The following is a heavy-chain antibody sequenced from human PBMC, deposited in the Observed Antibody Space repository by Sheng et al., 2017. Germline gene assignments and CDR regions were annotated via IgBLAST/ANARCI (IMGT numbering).Heavy chain of an antibody. Sequence: EVQLVESGGGLVQPGGSLRLSCAASGFNFSDNWMDWVHQAPGKGLEWVANIKQDGSETYYVDSVKGRFTISRDNAKNSLYLQMNSLRAEDTAVYYCANAESIYWGQGTLVTV. J-gene: IGHJ4*02. CDR2: IKQDGSET. CDR1: GFNFSDNW. V-gene: IGHV3-7*01. CDR3: ANAESIY.